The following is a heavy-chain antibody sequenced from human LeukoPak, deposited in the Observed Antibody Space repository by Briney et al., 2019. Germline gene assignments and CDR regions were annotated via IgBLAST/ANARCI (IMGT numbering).Heavy chain of an antibody. Sequence: SVKVSCKASGGTFSSYAISWVRQAPGQGLEWMGGIIPIFGTANYAQKFQGRVTITTDESTSTAYMELSSLRSEDTAVYYCARAVDAAMTAINWGQGTLVTVSS. CDR3: ARAVDAAMTAIN. V-gene: IGHV1-69*05. CDR1: GGTFSSYA. J-gene: IGHJ4*02. CDR2: IIPIFGTA. D-gene: IGHD5-18*01.